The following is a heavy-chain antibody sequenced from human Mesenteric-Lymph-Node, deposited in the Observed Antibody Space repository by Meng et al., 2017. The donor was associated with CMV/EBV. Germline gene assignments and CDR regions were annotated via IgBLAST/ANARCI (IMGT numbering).Heavy chain of an antibody. CDR3: ARSRGSGSLYYFDY. D-gene: IGHD3-10*01. V-gene: IGHV3-NL1*01. CDR1: GFTFSSYW. J-gene: IGHJ4*02. CDR2: IDSGDSST. Sequence: GGSLRLSCAASGFTFSSYWMHWVRQVPGKGLVWVSIIDSGDSSTYYVDSVKGRFTISRDNSKNTLYLQMNSLRAEDTAVYYCARSRGSGSLYYFDYWGQGTLVTVSS.